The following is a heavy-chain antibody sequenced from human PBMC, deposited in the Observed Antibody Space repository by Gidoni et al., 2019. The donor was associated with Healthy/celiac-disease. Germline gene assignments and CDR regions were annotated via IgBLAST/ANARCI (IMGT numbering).Heavy chain of an antibody. J-gene: IGHJ6*03. Sequence: QVQLVESGGCLVKPGGSLRLSCAASGFTLSDYYWSWIRQAQGTGLEWVSYISSSSSYTNYADSVKGRFTISRDNAKNSLYLQMNSLRAEDTAVYYCARVAEVDEVLYYYYYMDVWGKGTTVTVSS. CDR3: ARVAEVDEVLYYYYYMDV. D-gene: IGHD6-19*01. CDR2: ISSSSSYT. V-gene: IGHV3-11*06. CDR1: GFTLSDYY.